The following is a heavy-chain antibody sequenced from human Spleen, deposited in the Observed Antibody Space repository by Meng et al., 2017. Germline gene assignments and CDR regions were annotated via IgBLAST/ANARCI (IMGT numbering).Heavy chain of an antibody. CDR3: ARGPTTMAHDFDY. CDR1: GGSFSDYY. V-gene: IGHV4-34*01. J-gene: IGHJ4*02. D-gene: IGHD4-11*01. CDR2: SNHSGST. Sequence: QVQLQQWGAGLLKPSETPSVTCVFAGGSFSDYYWSWLRQPPGKGLERVGESNHSGSTSYNTSLESRATRSVDTSQNNLSLKLSSVTAADSAVYYCARGPTTMAHDFDYWGQGTLVTVSS.